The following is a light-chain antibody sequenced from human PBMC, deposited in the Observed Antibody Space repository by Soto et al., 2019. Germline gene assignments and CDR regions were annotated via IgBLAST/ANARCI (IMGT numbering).Light chain of an antibody. J-gene: IGKJ4*01. Sequence: EILLTQSPDTLSLSPGERATLACRASQSIAKNYLPWYQHKPGQAPRLLLYDASSRATGIPDRFSGSGSGTDFTLIISRLEPEDFAVYFCHQCATSPLTFGGGTKVEIK. CDR3: HQCATSPLT. CDR2: DAS. V-gene: IGKV3-20*01. CDR1: QSIAKNY.